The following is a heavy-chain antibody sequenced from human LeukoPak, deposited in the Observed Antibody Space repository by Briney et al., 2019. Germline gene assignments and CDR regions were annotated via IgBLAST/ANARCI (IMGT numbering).Heavy chain of an antibody. V-gene: IGHV1-46*01. Sequence: ASVKVSCKASGYTFTSYYMHWVRQAPGQGLEWMGIISPSGGSTSYAQKFQGRVTMTRDTSTSTVYMELSSLRSEDTAVYYCARSRYYYDSSGPEPPSDYWGQGTLVTVSS. CDR1: GYTFTSYY. CDR3: ARSRYYYDSSGPEPPSDY. D-gene: IGHD3-22*01. J-gene: IGHJ4*02. CDR2: ISPSGGST.